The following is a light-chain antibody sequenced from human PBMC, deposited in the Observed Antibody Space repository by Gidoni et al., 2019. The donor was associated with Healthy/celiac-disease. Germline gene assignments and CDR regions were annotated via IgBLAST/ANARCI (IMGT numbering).Light chain of an antibody. J-gene: IGKJ1*01. V-gene: IGKV1-5*03. CDR3: QQYNSYSWT. Sequence: DIQMTQSPSTLSASVGDRVTITCRASQSSSSWLAWYQQKPGKAPKLLIYNASSLESGVPSRFSGSGSGTEFTLTISSLQPDDFATYYCQQYNSYSWTFGQGNKVESK. CDR1: QSSSSW. CDR2: NAS.